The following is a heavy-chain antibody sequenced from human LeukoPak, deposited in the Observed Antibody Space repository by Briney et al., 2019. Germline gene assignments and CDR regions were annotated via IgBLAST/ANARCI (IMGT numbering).Heavy chain of an antibody. V-gene: IGHV4-30-4*08. J-gene: IGHJ4*02. CDR2: IYYSGST. D-gene: IGHD3-10*01. Sequence: PSETLSLTCTVSGGSISSGDYYWSWIRQPPGKGLEWIGYIYYSGSTYYNPSLKSRVTISVDTTKNQSSLKLSSVTAADTAVYYCARVGITMVRGVHFDYWGQGTLVTVSS. CDR1: GGSISSGDYY. CDR3: ARVGITMVRGVHFDY.